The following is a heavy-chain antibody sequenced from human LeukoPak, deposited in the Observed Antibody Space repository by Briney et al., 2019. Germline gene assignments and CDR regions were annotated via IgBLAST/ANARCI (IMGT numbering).Heavy chain of an antibody. V-gene: IGHV3-7*04. D-gene: IGHD6-13*01. CDR2: INEVGSDK. CDR1: GFTFSSSW. Sequence: GGSLRLSCAASGFTFSSSWMSWVRQAPGKGLEWVAPINEVGSDKQYMDSVKGRLSIPRDNPKNSLYLQMNSPRAEDTAVYYCARGTIAAAGYYYFDYWGQGTQVTVSS. CDR3: ARGTIAAAGYYYFDY. J-gene: IGHJ4*02.